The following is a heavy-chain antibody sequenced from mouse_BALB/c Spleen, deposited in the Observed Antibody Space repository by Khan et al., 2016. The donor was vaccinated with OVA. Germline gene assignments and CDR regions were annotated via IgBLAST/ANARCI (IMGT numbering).Heavy chain of an antibody. CDR1: GYTFTKYW. V-gene: IGHV1-63*02. J-gene: IGHJ4*01. CDR2: IYPGNGNT. D-gene: IGHD1-1*01. CDR3: ARPYYYGSSYDTMDA. Sequence: QVQLQQSGAELVRPGTSVKMSCKAAGYTFTKYWIGWIKQRPGHGLEWVGDIYPGNGNTNYNEKFKGKATLNADTSSSTAYMHLNSLTSEDSAIYYCARPYYYGSSYDTMDAWGQGTSVTVSS.